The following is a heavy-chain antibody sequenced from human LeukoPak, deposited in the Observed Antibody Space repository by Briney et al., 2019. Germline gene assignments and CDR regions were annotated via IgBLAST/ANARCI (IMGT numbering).Heavy chain of an antibody. CDR2: ISPNSGGT. D-gene: IGHD2-15*01. CDR1: GYTFTGYY. Sequence: ASVKVSCTASGYTFTGYYIHWVRQAPGQGLEWMGWISPNSGGTKYAQRFQGRVTMTRDTSSNTAHMELSRLRSDDTAVYYCARGDCSVNGCHGGNWFDPWGQGTLVTVSS. J-gene: IGHJ5*02. V-gene: IGHV1-2*02. CDR3: ARGDCSVNGCHGGNWFDP.